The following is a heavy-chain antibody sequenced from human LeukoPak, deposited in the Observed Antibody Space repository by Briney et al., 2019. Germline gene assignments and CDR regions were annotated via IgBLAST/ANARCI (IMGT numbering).Heavy chain of an antibody. D-gene: IGHD2-15*01. V-gene: IGHV3-23*01. Sequence: GGSLRLSCAASGLTGSHNYMSWVRQAPGKGLEWVSAISNNGGYTYYADSVQGRFTISRDNSKSTLCLQMNSLRAEDTAVYYCAKQLGYCSDGSCYFPYWGQGTLVTVSS. CDR3: AKQLGYCSDGSCYFPY. CDR2: ISNNGGYT. CDR1: GLTGSHNY. J-gene: IGHJ4*02.